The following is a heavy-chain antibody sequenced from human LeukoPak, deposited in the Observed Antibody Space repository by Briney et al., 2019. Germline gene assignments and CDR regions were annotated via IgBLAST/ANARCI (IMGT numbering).Heavy chain of an antibody. V-gene: IGHV4-39*07. CDR2: IYYSGST. CDR3: ARHIVGAGGAFDY. CDR1: GGSISSSSYY. D-gene: IGHD1-26*01. J-gene: IGHJ4*02. Sequence: SETLSLTCTVSGGSISSSSYYWGWIRQPPGKGLEWIGSIYYSGSTNSNPSLKSRVIISVDTSKNQLSLKLSSVTAADTAVYYCARHIVGAGGAFDYWGQGTLVTVSS.